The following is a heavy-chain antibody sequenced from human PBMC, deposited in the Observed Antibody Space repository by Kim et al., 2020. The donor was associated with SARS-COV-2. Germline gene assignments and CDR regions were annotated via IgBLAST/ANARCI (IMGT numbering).Heavy chain of an antibody. J-gene: IGHJ4*02. Sequence: YVDCVQGRFTISRDDSTNTLYLQMSSLRVEDTAVYYCAKVIWGATAGANYWGQGILVTVSS. CDR3: AKVIWGATAGANY. V-gene: IGHV3-23*01. D-gene: IGHD6-13*01.